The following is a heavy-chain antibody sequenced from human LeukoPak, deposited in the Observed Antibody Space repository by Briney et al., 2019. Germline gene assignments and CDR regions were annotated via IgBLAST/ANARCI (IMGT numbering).Heavy chain of an antibody. CDR1: GFTFSSYS. Sequence: GGSLRLSCAASGFTFSSYSMNWVRQAAGKGLEWVSSISSTGSYIFYADSVKGRFTISRDNAKNSLYLQMNSLRAEDTAVYYCAREMDDILTGYGLDYWGQGTLVTVSS. CDR3: AREMDDILTGYGLDY. D-gene: IGHD3-9*01. V-gene: IGHV3-21*01. J-gene: IGHJ4*02. CDR2: ISSTGSYI.